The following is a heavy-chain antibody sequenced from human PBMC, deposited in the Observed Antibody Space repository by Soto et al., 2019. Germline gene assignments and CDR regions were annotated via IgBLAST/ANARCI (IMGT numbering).Heavy chain of an antibody. CDR3: AKVSGSAFDY. D-gene: IGHD1-26*01. V-gene: IGHV3-30*18. CDR1: GFTFSSYG. Sequence: QVQLVESGGGVVQPGRSLRLSCAASGFTFSSYGMHWVRQAPGKGLEWVAVISYDGSNKYYADSVKGRFTISRDNSKNPLYLQMNSLRAEDTVVYYGAKVSGSAFDYWAREPWSPSPQ. J-gene: IGHJ4*02. CDR2: ISYDGSNK.